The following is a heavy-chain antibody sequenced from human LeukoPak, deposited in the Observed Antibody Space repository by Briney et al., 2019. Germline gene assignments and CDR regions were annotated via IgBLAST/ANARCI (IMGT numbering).Heavy chain of an antibody. D-gene: IGHD4-17*01. V-gene: IGHV3-15*01. J-gene: IGHJ4*02. CDR2: IKSKTDGGTT. Sequence: GGSLRLSCAASGFTFSNAWMSWVRQAPGKGLEWVGRIKSKTDGGTTDYAATVKGRFTISGDDSKNTLYLQMNSLKTEDTAVYYCTTEGDYGDYDLDYWGQGTLVTVSS. CDR1: GFTFSNAW. CDR3: TTEGDYGDYDLDY.